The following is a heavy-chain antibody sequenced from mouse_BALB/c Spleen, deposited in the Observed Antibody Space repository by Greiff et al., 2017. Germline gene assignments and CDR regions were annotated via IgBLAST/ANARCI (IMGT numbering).Heavy chain of an antibody. CDR2: IYPGSGST. Sequence: VKLVESGPELVKPGASVKMSCKASGYTFTDYVISWVKQRTGQGLEWIGEIYPGSGSTYYNEKFKGKATLTADKSSNTAYMQLSSLTSEDSAVYFCARAYYYGSHYYAMDYWGQGTSVTVSS. D-gene: IGHD1-1*01. V-gene: IGHV1-77*01. CDR1: GYTFTDYV. CDR3: ARAYYYGSHYYAMDY. J-gene: IGHJ4*01.